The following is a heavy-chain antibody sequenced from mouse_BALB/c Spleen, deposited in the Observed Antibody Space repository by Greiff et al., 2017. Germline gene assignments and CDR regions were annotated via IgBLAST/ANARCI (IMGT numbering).Heavy chain of an antibody. CDR3: ARGQLRPPFAY. V-gene: IGHV5-6-5*01. D-gene: IGHD1-1*01. J-gene: IGHJ3*01. CDR1: GFTFSSYA. Sequence: DVKLVESGGGLVKPGGSLKLSCAASGFTFSSYAMSWVRQTPEKRLEWVASISSGGSTYYPDSVKGRFTISRDNARNILYLQMSSLRSEDTAMYYCARGQLRPPFAYWGQGTLVTVSA. CDR2: ISSGGST.